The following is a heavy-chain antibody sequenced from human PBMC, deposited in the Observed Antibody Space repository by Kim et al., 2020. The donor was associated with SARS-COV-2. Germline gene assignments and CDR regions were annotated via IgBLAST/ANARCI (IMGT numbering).Heavy chain of an antibody. CDR1: GGSISNHY. V-gene: IGHV4-59*11. D-gene: IGHD1-26*01. CDR2: IYYSGDT. Sequence: SETLSLTCTVSGGSISNHYWSWIRQSPGKGLEWIGYIYYSGDTHFNPPLRSRVTMSVDTSKNQFSLELNSVTAADTAVYFCAKDQTKYQLPGGWFDPWGQGILVTVSS. CDR3: AKDQTKYQLPGGWFDP. J-gene: IGHJ5*02.